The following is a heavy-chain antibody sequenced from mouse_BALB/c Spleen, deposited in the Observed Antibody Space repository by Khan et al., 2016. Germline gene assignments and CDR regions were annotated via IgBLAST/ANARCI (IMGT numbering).Heavy chain of an antibody. V-gene: IGHV1-61*01. Sequence: QVRLQQSGAELVRPGASVKLSCKASGCTFTNYWMNWVKQRPGQGLEWIGMIDPSDSETHYNQMFKDKATLTVDKSSSTAYIHLSSLTCEDSAVYYCVGLWDRYFDFWGAGTTVTVSS. D-gene: IGHD3-3*01. CDR2: IDPSDSET. CDR3: VGLWDRYFDF. CDR1: GCTFTNYW. J-gene: IGHJ1*01.